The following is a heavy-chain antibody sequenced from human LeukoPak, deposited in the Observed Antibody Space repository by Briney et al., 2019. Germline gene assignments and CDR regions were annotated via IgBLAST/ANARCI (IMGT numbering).Heavy chain of an antibody. CDR2: INPNSGGT. V-gene: IGHV1-2*02. CDR1: GYTFTGYY. J-gene: IGHJ4*02. CDR3: ARGGLMYYFDY. Sequence: GASVKVSCKASGYTFTGYYIHWVRQAPGRGPDWMGGINPNSGGTNYAQKFQGRVTMTRDTSISTADMELSGLKSDDTAVYYCARGGLMYYFDYWGQGALVTVSS. D-gene: IGHD1-26*01.